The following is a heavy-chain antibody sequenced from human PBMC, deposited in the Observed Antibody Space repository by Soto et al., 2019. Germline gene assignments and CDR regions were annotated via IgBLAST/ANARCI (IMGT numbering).Heavy chain of an antibody. CDR1: GGSIRSSSYY. CDR2: IYYSGST. J-gene: IGHJ4*02. V-gene: IGHV4-39*01. CDR3: ASPMVRGGIGFAD. D-gene: IGHD3-10*01. Sequence: QLQLQESGPGLVKPSETLSLTCTVSGGSIRSSSYYWGWIRQPPGKGLEWIGSIYYSGSTYYNPSLKSRVTISVDTSKNQFSLKLSSVTAADTAVYYCASPMVRGGIGFADWGQGTLVTVSS.